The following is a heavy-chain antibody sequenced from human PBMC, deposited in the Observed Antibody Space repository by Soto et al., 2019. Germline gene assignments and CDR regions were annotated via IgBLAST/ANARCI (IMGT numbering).Heavy chain of an antibody. Sequence: GSLRLSCAASGFTFSSYAMHWVRQAPGKGLEWVAVISYDGGNRYYADSVKGRFTISRDNSKNTLYLQVNSLRPEDTALCYCARDLGSSYDSWGQGTLVTVSS. V-gene: IGHV3-30-3*01. CDR3: ARDLGSSYDS. CDR2: ISYDGGNR. D-gene: IGHD6-13*01. CDR1: GFTFSSYA. J-gene: IGHJ4*02.